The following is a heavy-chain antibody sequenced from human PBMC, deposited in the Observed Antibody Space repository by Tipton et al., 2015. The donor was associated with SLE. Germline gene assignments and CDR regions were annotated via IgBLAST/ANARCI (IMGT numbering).Heavy chain of an antibody. CDR1: GGSISSHY. Sequence: TLSLTCTVSGGSISSHYWSWIRQPPGKGLDWIGYIYSSGSTNNNPSLQSRVTISVDTSKNQFSLKLSSVTAADTAVYYCARGDDAFDIWGQGTMVTVSS. V-gene: IGHV4-59*11. CDR2: IYSSGST. J-gene: IGHJ3*02. CDR3: ARGDDAFDI.